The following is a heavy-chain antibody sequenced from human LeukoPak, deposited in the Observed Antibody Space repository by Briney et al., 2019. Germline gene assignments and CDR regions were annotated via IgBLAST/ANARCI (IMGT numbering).Heavy chain of an antibody. CDR3: ARARGGYGDYGSWFDP. Sequence: SETLSLTCTVSGDSISGYYWNWIRQPPGKGLEWIGFVHYSGSTNYNPFLKSRVTISVDISKNQFSLNLGSVTAADTAVYYCARARGGYGDYGSWFDPWGQGTLVPVSS. D-gene: IGHD4-17*01. CDR1: GDSISGYY. V-gene: IGHV4-59*01. CDR2: VHYSGST. J-gene: IGHJ5*02.